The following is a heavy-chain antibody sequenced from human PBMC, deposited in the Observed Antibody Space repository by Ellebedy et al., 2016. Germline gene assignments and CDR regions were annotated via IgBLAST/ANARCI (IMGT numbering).Heavy chain of an antibody. J-gene: IGHJ4*02. CDR1: GGSISSGDYY. CDR2: IYYSGST. V-gene: IGHV4-30-4*01. CDR3: ARGDTAMVTESFDY. Sequence: SETLSLTCTVSGGSISSGDYYWNWIRQPPGKGLEWIGYIYYSGSTYYNPSLKSRVTISVDTSKNQFSLKLTSVTAADTAVYYCARGDTAMVTESFDYWGQGTLVTVSS. D-gene: IGHD5-18*01.